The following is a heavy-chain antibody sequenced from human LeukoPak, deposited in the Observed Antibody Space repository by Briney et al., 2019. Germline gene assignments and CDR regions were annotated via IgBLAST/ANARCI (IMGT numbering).Heavy chain of an antibody. D-gene: IGHD6-13*01. J-gene: IGHJ4*02. V-gene: IGHV4-4*07. CDR3: AREATAAAGRSFDY. CDR1: GGSISNYY. Sequence: SETLSLTCAVSGGSISNYYWMWIRQPAGKGLEWIGRIYTSGSTNYNPSLKSRVTMSVDMSKNQLSLKLSSVTAADTAVYYCAREATAAAGRSFDYWGPGTLVTVSS. CDR2: IYTSGST.